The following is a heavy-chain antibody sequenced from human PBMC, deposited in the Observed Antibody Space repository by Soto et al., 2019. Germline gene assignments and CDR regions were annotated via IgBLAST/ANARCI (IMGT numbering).Heavy chain of an antibody. Sequence: QVQLVQSGPEVKKPGASLKVSCKASGYPLNGYYIHWVRQAPGQGPEWMGWVNPNNGDTHYVQKFQGRVTMTRDTSISTAYMDLTRLRFDDTAVYYCARRPMWQQLVPDYGLNVWGQGTTVTVSS. CDR3: ARRPMWQQLVPDYGLNV. CDR1: GYPLNGYY. D-gene: IGHD6-13*01. V-gene: IGHV1-2*02. CDR2: VNPNNGDT. J-gene: IGHJ6*02.